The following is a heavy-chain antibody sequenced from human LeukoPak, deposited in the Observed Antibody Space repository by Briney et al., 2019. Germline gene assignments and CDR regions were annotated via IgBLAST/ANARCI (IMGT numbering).Heavy chain of an antibody. CDR1: GFTFSSYA. J-gene: IGHJ4*02. Sequence: GGSLRLSCEASGFTFSSYAMHWVRQAPGKGLEWVAVISYDGSIKYYADSVKGRFTISRDNSKNTLYLQMNSLRAEDTAVYYCANSYVRSPFDYWGQGTLVTVSS. V-gene: IGHV3-30*04. CDR2: ISYDGSIK. D-gene: IGHD3-16*01. CDR3: ANSYVRSPFDY.